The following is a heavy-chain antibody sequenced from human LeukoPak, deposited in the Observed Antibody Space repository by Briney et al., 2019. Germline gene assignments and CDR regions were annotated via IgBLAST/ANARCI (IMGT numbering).Heavy chain of an antibody. CDR2: IYYSGST. Sequence: SETLSLTCTVSGGSISSGDYYWSWIRQPPGKGLEWIGYIYYSGSTNYNPSLKSRVTISVDTSKNQFSLKLSSVTAADTAVYYCARDRRTPEPYYYYYGMDVWGQGTTVTVSS. CDR3: ARDRRTPEPYYYYYGMDV. J-gene: IGHJ6*02. V-gene: IGHV4-61*08. CDR1: GGSISSGDYY.